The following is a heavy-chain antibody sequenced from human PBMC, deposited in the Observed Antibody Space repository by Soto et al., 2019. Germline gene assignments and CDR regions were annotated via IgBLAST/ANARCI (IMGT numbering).Heavy chain of an antibody. V-gene: IGHV3-21*01. J-gene: IGHJ6*02. CDR1: GFTFSSYS. Sequence: GGSLRLSCAASGFTFSSYSMNWVRQAPGKGLEWVSSISSSSSYIYYADSVKGRFTISRDNAKNSLYLQMNSLRAEDTAVYYCARDPTPIAVAGPHYYYYGMDVWGQGTTVTVSS. CDR3: ARDPTPIAVAGPHYYYYGMDV. D-gene: IGHD6-19*01. CDR2: ISSSSSYI.